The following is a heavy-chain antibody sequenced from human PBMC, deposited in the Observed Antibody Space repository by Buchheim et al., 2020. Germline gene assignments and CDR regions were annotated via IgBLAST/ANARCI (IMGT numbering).Heavy chain of an antibody. D-gene: IGHD2-2*01. CDR1: GFTFSSYG. J-gene: IGHJ4*02. CDR2: IWYDGSNK. Sequence: QVQLVESGGGVVQPGRSLRLSCAASGFTFSSYGMHWVRQAPGKGLEWVAVIWYDGSNKYYADSVKGRFTISRDNSKNTLYLLMNSLRAEDTAVYYCARALWPLSSLDYWGQGTL. V-gene: IGHV3-33*01. CDR3: ARALWPLSSLDY.